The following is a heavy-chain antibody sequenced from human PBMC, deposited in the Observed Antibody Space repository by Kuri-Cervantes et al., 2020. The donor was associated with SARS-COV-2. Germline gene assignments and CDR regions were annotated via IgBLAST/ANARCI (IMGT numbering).Heavy chain of an antibody. D-gene: IGHD5-24*01. CDR3: VRDGDHWNFDY. J-gene: IGHJ4*02. CDR1: GFTFSGSA. Sequence: GGSLRLSCAASGFTFSGSAMHWVRQASGKGLEWVGRIRSKANSYATAYAASVKGRFTISRDDSKNTAYLQMNSLRAEDTAVYYCVRDGDHWNFDYWGQGTLVTVSS. CDR2: IRSKANSYAT. V-gene: IGHV3-73*01.